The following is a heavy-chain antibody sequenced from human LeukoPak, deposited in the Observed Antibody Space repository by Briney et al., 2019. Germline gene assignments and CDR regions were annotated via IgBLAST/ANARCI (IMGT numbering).Heavy chain of an antibody. D-gene: IGHD2-21*02. Sequence: PGGSLRLSCAASGFTFSTYWMNWYRQAPGKGLEWVGNINQDASEINYVDSVRGRFTNSRDNAKNSLHLQMNSLRAEDTAVYYCATDRDNSDWQKRFDSWGQGTLVTVSS. J-gene: IGHJ4*02. CDR1: GFTFSTYW. CDR2: INQDASEI. V-gene: IGHV3-7*01. CDR3: ATDRDNSDWQKRFDS.